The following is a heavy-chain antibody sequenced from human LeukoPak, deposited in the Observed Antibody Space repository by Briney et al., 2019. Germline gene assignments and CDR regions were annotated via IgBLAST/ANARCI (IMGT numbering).Heavy chain of an antibody. Sequence: GGSLRLSCSASGFTFRNFAISWVRQAPGKGLEWVSSIGGGDAHYADSVKGRFTISRDDSRSTVDLQMSSLRAEDTAVYYCAKDGQSFNSMYDYFDSWGQGTLVTVSS. CDR2: IGGGDA. CDR1: GFTFRNFA. J-gene: IGHJ4*02. CDR3: AKDGQSFNSMYDYFDS. D-gene: IGHD2-8*01. V-gene: IGHV3-23*01.